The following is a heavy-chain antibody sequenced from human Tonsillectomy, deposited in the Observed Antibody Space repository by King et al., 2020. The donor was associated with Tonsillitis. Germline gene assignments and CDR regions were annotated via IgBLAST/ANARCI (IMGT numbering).Heavy chain of an antibody. Sequence: VQLVESGGGLVKPGGSLRLSCGASGFTFSSYSMNWVRQAPGKGLEWVSSISSSSSYIYYADSVKGRFTISRDNAKNSLYLQMNSLRAEDTAVYYCARDGDCSSTSCDDYYGMDVWGQGTTVTVSS. CDR3: ARDGDCSSTSCDDYYGMDV. CDR2: ISSSSSYI. J-gene: IGHJ6*02. CDR1: GFTFSSYS. V-gene: IGHV3-21*01. D-gene: IGHD2-2*01.